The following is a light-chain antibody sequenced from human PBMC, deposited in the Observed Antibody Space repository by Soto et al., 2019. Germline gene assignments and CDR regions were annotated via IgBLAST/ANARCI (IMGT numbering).Light chain of an antibody. CDR2: ASS. CDR3: QQSYSTLFT. J-gene: IGKJ3*01. V-gene: IGKV1-39*01. Sequence: DIQMTQSPSSLSASVGDRVTITCRSSQSISSYLNWYQQKPGKAPKLLIYASSRLQSGVPSRFSGCGSGTDYTLNISSLQPEDFATYDCQQSYSTLFTFGPGTKVDIK. CDR1: QSISSY.